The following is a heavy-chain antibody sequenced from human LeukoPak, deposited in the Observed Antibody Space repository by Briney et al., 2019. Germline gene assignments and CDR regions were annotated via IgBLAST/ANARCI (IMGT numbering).Heavy chain of an antibody. CDR1: GYSFTSYW. V-gene: IGHV5-51*01. CDR3: ARRVYSSSWYWFDP. J-gene: IGHJ5*02. D-gene: IGHD6-13*01. CDR2: IYPGDSDT. Sequence: GESLKISCKGSGYSFTSYWIGWVRQMPGKGLEWTGIIYPGDSDTRYSPSFQGQVTISAGKSISTAYLQWSSLKASDTAMYYCARRVYSSSWYWFDPWGQGTLVTVSS.